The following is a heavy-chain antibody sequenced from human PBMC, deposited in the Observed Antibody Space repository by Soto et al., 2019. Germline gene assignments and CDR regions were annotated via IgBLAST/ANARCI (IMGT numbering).Heavy chain of an antibody. CDR1: GASIINYY. Sequence: PSETLSLTCTVSGASIINYYWAWIRQSPGGGLESIGYVSNTATTTYNPSLKSRVTISVDTSKNQFSLKLSSVTAADTAVYYCARHANSMAPFDYWGQGTLVTVSS. V-gene: IGHV4-59*08. J-gene: IGHJ4*02. CDR2: VSNTATT. D-gene: IGHD4-4*01. CDR3: ARHANSMAPFDY.